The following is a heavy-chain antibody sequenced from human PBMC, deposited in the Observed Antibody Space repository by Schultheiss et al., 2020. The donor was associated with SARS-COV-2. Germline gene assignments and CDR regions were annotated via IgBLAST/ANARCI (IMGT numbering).Heavy chain of an antibody. CDR2: INPNSGGT. Sequence: ASVKVSCKASGYTFTGYYMHWVRQAPGQGLEWMGWINPNSGGTNYAQKFQGRVTMTRDTSISTAYMELSRLRSDDTAVYYCATTRRYYYDSSGPDAFDIWGQGTTVTVSS. J-gene: IGHJ3*02. CDR3: ATTRRYYYDSSGPDAFDI. D-gene: IGHD3-22*01. V-gene: IGHV1-2*02. CDR1: GYTFTGYY.